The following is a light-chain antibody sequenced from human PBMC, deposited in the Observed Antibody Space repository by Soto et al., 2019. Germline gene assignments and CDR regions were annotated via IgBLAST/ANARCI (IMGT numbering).Light chain of an antibody. Sequence: DIQMTQSPSSLSASVGDRVTITCRASQSISYYLNWYQHKPGRAPKLLIYAASSLPSGVPSRFSGSGSGTDFTLTISSLQPEDFATYYCQQSYSTPFTFGPGTKVDIK. CDR1: QSISYY. V-gene: IGKV1-39*01. CDR2: AAS. J-gene: IGKJ3*01. CDR3: QQSYSTPFT.